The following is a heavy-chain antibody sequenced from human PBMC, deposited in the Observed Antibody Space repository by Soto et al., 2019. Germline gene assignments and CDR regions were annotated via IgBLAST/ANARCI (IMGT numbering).Heavy chain of an antibody. J-gene: IGHJ6*02. CDR1: GFTFSSYG. CDR3: AKAGIAESVVDV. D-gene: IGHD6-13*01. Sequence: QVPLVESGGGVVQPGRSLRLSCAASGFTFSSYGMHWVRQAPGKGLEWVAVISYDGSNKYYADSVKGRFTISRDNSKNTLYLQMNSLRAEDTAVYYCAKAGIAESVVDVWGQGTTVTVSS. V-gene: IGHV3-30*18. CDR2: ISYDGSNK.